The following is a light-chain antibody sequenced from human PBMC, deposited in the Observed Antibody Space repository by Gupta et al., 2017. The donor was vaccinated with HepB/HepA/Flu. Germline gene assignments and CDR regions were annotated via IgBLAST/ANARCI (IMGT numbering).Light chain of an antibody. CDR3: AAWDDSRSGLV. CDR2: YDD. V-gene: IGLV1-36*01. Sequence: QSVLTQPPSVSEAPRQRVTISCSGSSSNIGNNAVNWYQQLPGKSPKLLIYYDDLLPSGVSDRFSGSRSGTSASLAISGLQSEDEAEYYCAAWDDSRSGLVFGGGTKLTVL. CDR1: SSNIGNNA. J-gene: IGLJ2*01.